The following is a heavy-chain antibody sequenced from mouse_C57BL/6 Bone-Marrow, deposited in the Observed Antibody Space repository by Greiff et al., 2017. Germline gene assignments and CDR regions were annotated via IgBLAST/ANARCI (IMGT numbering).Heavy chain of an antibody. D-gene: IGHD1-1*01. CDR2: FYPGDGDT. Sequence: QVPLKESGPELVKPGASVKISCKASGYAFSSSWMNWVKQRLGKGLEWIGRFYPGDGDTNYYGKFKGKATLTADKSYSTAYMHRSRLRSEYSAVCFCSSGFYVRSPPIDYWGQGTSVAGSS. V-gene: IGHV1-82*01. J-gene: IGHJ4*01. CDR1: GYAFSSSW. CDR3: SSGFYVRSPPIDY.